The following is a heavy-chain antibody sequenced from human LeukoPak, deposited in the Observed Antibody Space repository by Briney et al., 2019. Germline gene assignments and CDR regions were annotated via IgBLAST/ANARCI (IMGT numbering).Heavy chain of an antibody. J-gene: IGHJ4*02. CDR3: ARPNYYDSSGSDIDY. Sequence: GSSVKVSCKASGGTFSSYAISWVRQAPGQGLEWMGRIIPIFGTANYAQKFQGRVTITTDESTSTAYMELSSLRSEDTAVYYCARPNYYDSSGSDIDYWGQGTLVTVSS. CDR2: IIPIFGTA. V-gene: IGHV1-69*05. CDR1: GGTFSSYA. D-gene: IGHD3-22*01.